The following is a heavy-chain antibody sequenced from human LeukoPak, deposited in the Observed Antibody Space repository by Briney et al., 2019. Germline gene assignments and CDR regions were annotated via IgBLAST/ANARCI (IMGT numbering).Heavy chain of an antibody. CDR3: ARESYSTSYLFDF. Sequence: SETLSLTCTVSGSSISSYYWSWIRQPAGQGLEWIGRIYTSGSTNYNPSLKSRVTMSVDTSKNQISLKVNSVTAADTAVYYCARESYSTSYLFDFWGQGTLVTVSS. CDR2: IYTSGST. D-gene: IGHD6-6*01. V-gene: IGHV4-4*07. CDR1: GSSISSYY. J-gene: IGHJ4*02.